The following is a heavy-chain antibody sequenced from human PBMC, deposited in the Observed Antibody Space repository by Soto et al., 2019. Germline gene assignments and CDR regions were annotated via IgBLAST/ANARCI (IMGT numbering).Heavy chain of an antibody. D-gene: IGHD6-19*01. J-gene: IGHJ6*02. V-gene: IGHV1-69*13. CDR2: IIPIFGTA. Sequence: SVKVSCKASGGTFSSYAISWVRQAPGQGLEWMGGIIPIFGTANYAQKFQGRVTITADESTSTAYMELSSLRSEDTAVYYCARVDAQWLVDHYYYYGMDVWGQGTTVTAP. CDR1: GGTFSSYA. CDR3: ARVDAQWLVDHYYYYGMDV.